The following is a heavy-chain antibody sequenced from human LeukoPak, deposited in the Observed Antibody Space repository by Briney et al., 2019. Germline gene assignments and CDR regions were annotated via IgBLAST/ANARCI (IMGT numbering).Heavy chain of an antibody. J-gene: IGHJ4*02. CDR3: AKRRDYSNYVLDY. V-gene: IGHV3-23*01. CDR2: ISGSGGST. D-gene: IGHD4-4*01. CDR1: GFTFSSYA. Sequence: GGSLRLSCAASGFTFSSYAMSWVRQAPGKGLGWVSAISGSGGSTYYADSVKGRFTISRDNSKNTLYLQMNSLRAEDTAVYYCAKRRDYSNYVLDYWGQGTLVTVSS.